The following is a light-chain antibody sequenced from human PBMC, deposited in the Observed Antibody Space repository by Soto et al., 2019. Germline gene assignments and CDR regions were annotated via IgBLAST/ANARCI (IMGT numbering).Light chain of an antibody. CDR2: EVS. Sequence: TSSDVGSYNRVSWCQQPPGTAPKLIIYEVSNRPSGVPDRFSGSKSGNTASLTISGLLSEDEAAYYCSSFTSSSPYVFGTVSTVTVL. V-gene: IGLV2-18*02. J-gene: IGLJ1*01. CDR1: SSDVGSYNR. CDR3: SSFTSSSPYV.